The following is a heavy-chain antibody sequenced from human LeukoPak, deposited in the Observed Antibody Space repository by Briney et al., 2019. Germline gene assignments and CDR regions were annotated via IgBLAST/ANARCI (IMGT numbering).Heavy chain of an antibody. D-gene: IGHD3-22*01. CDR1: GFTFSSYW. CDR3: ARDEYYYDSSLYFQH. CDR2: IKQDGSEK. V-gene: IGHV3-7*01. J-gene: IGHJ1*01. Sequence: PGGSLRLSCAASGFTFSSYWMSWVRQAPGKGLEWVANIKQDGSEKYYVDSVKGRFTISRDNAKNSLYLQMNSLRAEDTAVYYCARDEYYYDSSLYFQHWGQGTLVTVSS.